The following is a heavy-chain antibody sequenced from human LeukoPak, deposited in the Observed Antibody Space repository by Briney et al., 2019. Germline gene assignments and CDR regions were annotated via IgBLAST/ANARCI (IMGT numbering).Heavy chain of an antibody. V-gene: IGHV1-46*01. D-gene: IGHD3-22*01. CDR3: ARAALYYDSSGYFSVDFDC. Sequence: GASVKVSCKASGYTFTNNYIHWVRQAPGPGLEWMGVINPNDGMTSYAQKFQGRVTMTRDMSTSTVYMELSSLRSVDTAVYYCARAALYYDSSGYFSVDFDCWGQGTLVTVSP. J-gene: IGHJ4*02. CDR2: INPNDGMT. CDR1: GYTFTNNY.